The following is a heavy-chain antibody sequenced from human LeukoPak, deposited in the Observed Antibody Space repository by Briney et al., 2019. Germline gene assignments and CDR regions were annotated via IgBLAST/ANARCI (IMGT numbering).Heavy chain of an antibody. CDR1: GGSISSYY. J-gene: IGHJ4*01. CDR3: ARGGPGFWSGTFDY. Sequence: SETLSLTCTVSGGSISSYYWSWIRQPPVKGLEWIGYIYYSGSTNYNPSLKSRVTISVDTSKNQFSLKLSSVTAADTAVYYCARGGPGFWSGTFDYWGQGTLVTVSS. V-gene: IGHV4-59*08. CDR2: IYYSGST. D-gene: IGHD3-3*01.